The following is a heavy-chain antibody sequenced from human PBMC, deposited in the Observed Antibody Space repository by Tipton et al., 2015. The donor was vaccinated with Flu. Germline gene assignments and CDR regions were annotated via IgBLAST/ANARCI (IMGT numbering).Heavy chain of an antibody. V-gene: IGHV4-61*01. Sequence: TLSLTCTVSGGSISSSSYYWSWIRQPPGKGLEWIGYIYYSGSTNYNPSLKSRVTISVDTSKNQFSLKLSSVTAADTAVYYCARYCSSTSCSWAFDIWGQGTMVTVSS. CDR2: IYYSGST. CDR3: ARYCSSTSCSWAFDI. CDR1: GGSISSSSYY. J-gene: IGHJ3*02. D-gene: IGHD2-2*01.